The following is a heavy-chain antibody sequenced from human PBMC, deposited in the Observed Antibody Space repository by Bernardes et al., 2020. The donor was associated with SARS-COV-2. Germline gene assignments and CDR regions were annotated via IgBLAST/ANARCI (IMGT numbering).Heavy chain of an antibody. D-gene: IGHD3-3*01. V-gene: IGHV3-30-3*01. CDR3: AGGGIFGAVKGGIDV. Sequence: GGSLRLSCAASGFTFSDNALHWVRQAPGKGLEWVAVISYDGSNKYYADSVKGRFTISRDNAKDTLYLQMNGLRDEDTALYYCAGGGIFGAVKGGIDVWGQGTTVTVSS. CDR2: ISYDGSNK. CDR1: GFTFSDNA. J-gene: IGHJ6*02.